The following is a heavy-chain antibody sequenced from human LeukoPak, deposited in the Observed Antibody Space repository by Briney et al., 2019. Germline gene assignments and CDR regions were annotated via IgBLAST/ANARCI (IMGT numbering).Heavy chain of an antibody. CDR1: GGSISSSSYY. D-gene: IGHD3-10*01. Sequence: PSETPSLTCTVSGGSISSSSYYWGWIRQPPGKGLEWIGSIYYSGSTYYNPSLKSRVTISVDTSKNQFSLKLSSVTAADTAVYYCARLVWFGSYFDYWGQGTLVTVSS. CDR2: IYYSGST. CDR3: ARLVWFGSYFDY. J-gene: IGHJ4*02. V-gene: IGHV4-39*01.